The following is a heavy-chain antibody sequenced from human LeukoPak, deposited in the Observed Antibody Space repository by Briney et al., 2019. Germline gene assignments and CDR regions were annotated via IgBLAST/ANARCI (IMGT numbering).Heavy chain of an antibody. CDR3: ARWYGSFFPALV. CDR1: GGSFSGYY. CDR2: INHSGST. D-gene: IGHD6-13*01. Sequence: KPSETLSLTCAVYGGSFSGYYWSWIRQPPGKGLEWIGEINHSGSTNYNPSLKSRVTISVDTSKNQFSLKLSSVTAADTAVYYCARWYGSFFPALVWGKGTTVTVSS. V-gene: IGHV4-34*01. J-gene: IGHJ6*04.